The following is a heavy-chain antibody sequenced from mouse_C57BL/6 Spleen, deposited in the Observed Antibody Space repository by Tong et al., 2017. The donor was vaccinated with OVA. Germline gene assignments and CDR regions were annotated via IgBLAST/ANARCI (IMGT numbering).Heavy chain of an antibody. V-gene: IGHV5-6*01. D-gene: IGHD2-5*01. Sequence: EVQLQESGGGLVKPGGSLKLSCAASGFTFSDYGMHWVRQAPEKGLEWVATISSGGSYTYYPDSVKGRFTISRDNAKNTLYLQMSSLKSEDTAMYYCARPYYSNYPFDYWGQGTTLTVSS. CDR3: ARPYYSNYPFDY. CDR1: GFTFSDYG. CDR2: ISSGGSYT. J-gene: IGHJ2*01.